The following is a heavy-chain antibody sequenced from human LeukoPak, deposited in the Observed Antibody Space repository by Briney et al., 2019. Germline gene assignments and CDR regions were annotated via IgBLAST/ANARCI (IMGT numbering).Heavy chain of an antibody. V-gene: IGHV3-33*01. CDR2: IWYDGSNK. CDR1: GFTFSNYG. CDR3: ARVGGYGDYWYYFDN. Sequence: PGRSLRLSCAASGFTFSNYGMHWVRQAPGKGLEWVAVIWYDGSNKYYADSVKGRFTISRDNSRNTLYLQMNSLRAEDTAVYYCARVGGYGDYWYYFDNWGQGTLVTVSS. D-gene: IGHD4-17*01. J-gene: IGHJ4*02.